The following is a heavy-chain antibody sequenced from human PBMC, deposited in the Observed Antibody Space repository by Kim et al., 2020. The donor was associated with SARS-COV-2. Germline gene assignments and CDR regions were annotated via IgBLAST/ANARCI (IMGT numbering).Heavy chain of an antibody. J-gene: IGHJ4*02. Sequence: SEQGRFTNSRDNAKNSLYLQMNSLRAEDTALYYCAKDMSSYSSSWAIFDYWGQGTLVTVSS. V-gene: IGHV3-9*01. D-gene: IGHD6-13*01. CDR3: AKDMSSYSSSWAIFDY.